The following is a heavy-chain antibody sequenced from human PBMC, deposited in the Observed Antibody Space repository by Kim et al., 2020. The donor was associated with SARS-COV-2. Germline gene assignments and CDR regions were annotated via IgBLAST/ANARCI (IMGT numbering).Heavy chain of an antibody. CDR1: GFTFSSYA. J-gene: IGHJ4*02. V-gene: IGHV3-30-3*01. Sequence: GGSLRLSCAASGFTFSSYAMHWVRQAPGKGLEWVAVISYDGSNKYYADSVKGRFTISRDNSKNTLYLQMNSLRAEDTAVYYCARDLWGSSSFSVDYWGQGTLVTVSS. CDR3: ARDLWGSSSFSVDY. CDR2: ISYDGSNK. D-gene: IGHD6-6*01.